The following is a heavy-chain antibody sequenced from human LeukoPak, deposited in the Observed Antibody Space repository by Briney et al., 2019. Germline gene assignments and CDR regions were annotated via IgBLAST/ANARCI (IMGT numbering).Heavy chain of an antibody. CDR3: AGGTDYGDHRYLTGFDY. Sequence: SETLSLTCAVYGGSFSGYYWSWIRQPPGKGLEWIGEINHSGSTNYNPSLKSRVTISVDTSKNQFSLKLSSVTAADTAVYYCAGGTDYGDHRYLTGFDYWGQGTLVTVSS. CDR1: GGSFSGYY. J-gene: IGHJ4*02. D-gene: IGHD4-17*01. V-gene: IGHV4-34*01. CDR2: INHSGST.